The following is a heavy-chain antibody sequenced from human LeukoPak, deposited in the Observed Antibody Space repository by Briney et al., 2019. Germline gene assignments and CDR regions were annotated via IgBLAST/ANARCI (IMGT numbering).Heavy chain of an antibody. V-gene: IGHV1-18*01. CDR3: ARDHNSVSAGTFDY. D-gene: IGHD6-19*01. CDR2: ISAYNGNT. Sequence: ASVKVSCKASGYTFTSYGISWVRQAPGQGLEWMGWISAYNGNTNYAQKLQGRVTMTTDTSTSTAYMELRSLRSDDTAVYYCARDHNSVSAGTFDYWGQGTLVTVCS. J-gene: IGHJ4*02. CDR1: GYTFTSYG.